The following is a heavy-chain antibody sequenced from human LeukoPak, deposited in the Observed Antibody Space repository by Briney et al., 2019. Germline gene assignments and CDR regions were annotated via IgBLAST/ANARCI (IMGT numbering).Heavy chain of an antibody. CDR1: GFTFSSYA. J-gene: IGHJ6*02. V-gene: IGHV3-23*01. D-gene: IGHD2-2*01. CDR3: AKDSPPPSSSLFGYYYYYYGMDV. Sequence: GGSLRLSCAASGFTFSSYAMSWVRQAPGKGLEWVSAISGSGGSTYYADSVKGRFTISRDNSKNTLYLQMNSLRAEETAVYYCAKDSPPPSSSLFGYYYYYYGMDVWGQGTTVTVSS. CDR2: ISGSGGST.